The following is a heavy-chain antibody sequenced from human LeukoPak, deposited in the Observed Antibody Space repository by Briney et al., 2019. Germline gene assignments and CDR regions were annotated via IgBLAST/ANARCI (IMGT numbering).Heavy chain of an antibody. J-gene: IGHJ4*02. CDR3: ARQIVAGTSIDY. CDR2: IYTSGSI. D-gene: IGHD5-12*01. CDR1: GGSISSYY. V-gene: IGHV4-4*07. Sequence: PSETLSLTCTVSGGSISSYYWSWIRQPAGKGLEWIGRIYTSGSITYNPSLKSRVSMSVDTSKNQFSLKLSSVTAADTAVYYCARQIVAGTSIDYWGQGTLVTVSS.